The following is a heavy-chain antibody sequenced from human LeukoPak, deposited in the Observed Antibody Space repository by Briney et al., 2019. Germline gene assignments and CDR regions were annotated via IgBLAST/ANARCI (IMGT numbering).Heavy chain of an antibody. D-gene: IGHD1-26*01. CDR1: GFTFSSYW. Sequence: GRSLRLSCAASGFTFSSYWMHWVRQAPGKGLVWVSRINSDGSSTSYADSVKGRFTISRDNAKNTLYLQMNSLRAEDTAVYYCARVPLTYSYGMDVWGQGTTVTVSS. V-gene: IGHV3-74*01. CDR3: ARVPLTYSYGMDV. CDR2: INSDGSST. J-gene: IGHJ6*02.